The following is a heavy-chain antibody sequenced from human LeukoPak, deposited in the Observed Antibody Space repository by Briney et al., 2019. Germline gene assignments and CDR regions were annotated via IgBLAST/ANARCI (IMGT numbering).Heavy chain of an antibody. CDR3: AKGGPEASAGLSWFDP. J-gene: IGHJ5*02. V-gene: IGHV4-34*01. D-gene: IGHD1-14*01. CDR2: INHSGST. Sequence: SETLSLTCAVYGGSFSGYYWSWIRQPPGKGLEWIGEINHSGSTNYSPSLKSRVTISVDTSKNQFSLKLSSVTAADTAVYYCAKGGPEASAGLSWFDPWGQGTLVTVSS. CDR1: GGSFSGYY.